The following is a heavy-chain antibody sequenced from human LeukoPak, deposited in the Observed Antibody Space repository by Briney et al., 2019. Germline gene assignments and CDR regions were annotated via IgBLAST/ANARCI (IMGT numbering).Heavy chain of an antibody. J-gene: IGHJ5*02. V-gene: IGHV3-23*01. CDR3: AKDGMTVRGRGFDP. Sequence: GGGLRLSCAASGFTFSSYAMSGVRQAPGKGVEWVSAISGSGGSTYYADSVRGRFTISRDNSKNTLYLQMNSLRAEDTAVYYCAKDGMTVRGRGFDPWGQGTLVTVSS. D-gene: IGHD3-10*01. CDR2: ISGSGGST. CDR1: GFTFSSYA.